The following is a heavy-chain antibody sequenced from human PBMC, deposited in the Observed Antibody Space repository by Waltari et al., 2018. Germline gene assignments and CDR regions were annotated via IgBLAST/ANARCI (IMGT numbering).Heavy chain of an antibody. J-gene: IGHJ4*02. V-gene: IGHV3-53*01. CDR3: AREKGTSSNYYFDY. Sequence: EVQLVESGGGLIQPGGSLRLSCAASGFTVSRNYMSWVRQAPGKGLEWVSVSYSGGSTYYADAVKGRFTISRDNSKNTLYLQMNSVRAEDTAVYYCAREKGTSSNYYFDYWGQGTLVTVSS. CDR1: GFTVSRNY. CDR2: SYSGGST. D-gene: IGHD2-2*01.